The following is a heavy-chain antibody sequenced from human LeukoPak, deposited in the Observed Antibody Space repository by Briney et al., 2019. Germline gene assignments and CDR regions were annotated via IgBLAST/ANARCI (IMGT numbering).Heavy chain of an antibody. CDR1: GFTFSTYW. CDR2: IKQDGSEK. Sequence: GGSLRLSCAASGFTFSTYWMNWVRQAPGKGLEGVANIKQDGSEKYYVDSGKGRFTLSRDSAKNSLYLQMNSLRAEDTAVYYCARAEWSNWYFDLWGRGTLVTVSS. V-gene: IGHV3-7*03. J-gene: IGHJ2*01. D-gene: IGHD3-3*01. CDR3: ARAEWSNWYFDL.